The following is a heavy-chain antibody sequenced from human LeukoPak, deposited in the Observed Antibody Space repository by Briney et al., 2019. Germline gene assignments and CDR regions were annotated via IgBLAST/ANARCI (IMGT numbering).Heavy chain of an antibody. CDR2: INHSGST. J-gene: IGHJ3*02. Sequence: SETLSLTCAVYGGSFSGYYWSWIRQPPGKGLEWIGEINHSGSTNYNPSLKSRVTISADTSKNQFSLKLSSVTAADTAVYYCARDYYDSSSDAFDIWGQGTMATVSS. V-gene: IGHV4-34*01. CDR1: GGSFSGYY. CDR3: ARDYYDSSSDAFDI. D-gene: IGHD3-22*01.